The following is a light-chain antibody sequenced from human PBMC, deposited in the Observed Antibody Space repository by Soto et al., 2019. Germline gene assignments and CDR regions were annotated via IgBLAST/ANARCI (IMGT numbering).Light chain of an antibody. J-gene: IGKJ1*01. CDR2: ASS. V-gene: IGKV1-39*01. CDR1: QSFNNF. Sequence: DLQMTQSPSSLSASVGDRVTITCRASQSFNNFVNWYQQRPGKAPELLIYASSTLHIGVPSRFSGSGSGTHFTLTISSLQPEDLGTYYCHQTYTTLGTFGQGTKVEL. CDR3: HQTYTTLGT.